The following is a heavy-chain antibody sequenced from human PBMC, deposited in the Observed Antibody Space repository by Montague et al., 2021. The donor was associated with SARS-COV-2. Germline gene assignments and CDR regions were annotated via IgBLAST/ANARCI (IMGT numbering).Heavy chain of an antibody. J-gene: IGHJ4*02. CDR1: SDSFSSSDW. Sequence: SETLSLTCTVSSDSFSSSDWWSWVRQPPGKGLDWIGEISHGGTTNFKSSLHSRVTMSIDKSKNQFSLKLTSVTAADTAVYYCAREAKAVSGRLDSWGQGTLVTVSS. CDR3: AREAKAVSGRLDS. V-gene: IGHV4-4*02. D-gene: IGHD6-19*01. CDR2: ISHGGTT.